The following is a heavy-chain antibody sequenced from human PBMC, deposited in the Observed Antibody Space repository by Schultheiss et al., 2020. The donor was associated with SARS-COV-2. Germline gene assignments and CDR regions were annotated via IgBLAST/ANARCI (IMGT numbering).Heavy chain of an antibody. V-gene: IGHV3-15*01. CDR2: IKSKTDGGTT. J-gene: IGHJ4*02. D-gene: IGHD5-12*01. CDR1: GFTFSSYS. CDR3: TGIGYSGYDASIDY. Sequence: GESLKISCAASGFTFSSYSMNWVRQAPGKGLEWVGRIKSKTDGGTTDYAAPVKGRFTISRDDSKNTLYLQMNSLKTEDTAVYYCTGIGYSGYDASIDYWGQGTLVTVSS.